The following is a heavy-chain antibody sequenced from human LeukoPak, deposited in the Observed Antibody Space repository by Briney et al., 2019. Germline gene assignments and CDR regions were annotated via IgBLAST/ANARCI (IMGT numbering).Heavy chain of an antibody. J-gene: IGHJ4*02. CDR3: ARGENYYGSGSEGGLFDY. V-gene: IGHV4-31*03. Sequence: PSETLSRTCTVSGGSISSGGYYWSWIRQHPGKGLEWIGYIYYSGSTYYNPSLKSRVTISVDTSKNQFSLKLSSVTAADTAVYYCARGENYYGSGSEGGLFDYWGQGTLVTVSS. CDR1: GGSISSGGYY. CDR2: IYYSGST. D-gene: IGHD3-10*01.